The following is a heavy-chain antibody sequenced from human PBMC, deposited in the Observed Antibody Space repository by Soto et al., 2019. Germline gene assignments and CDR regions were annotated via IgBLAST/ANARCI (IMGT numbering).Heavy chain of an antibody. CDR3: ARIPLWGTYESTCIHP. CDR1: GASIRNDNW. D-gene: IGHD5-12*01. CDR2: IYHTGST. Sequence: PSETLSLACTVSGASIRNDNWWSWVRQSPGKGLEWIGEIYHTGSTNCNPSLRSRVRISLDESNNQFSLNLVSVTAADTAVYFCARIPLWGTYESTCIHPLGQGALVTVSS. J-gene: IGHJ5*02. V-gene: IGHV4-4*02.